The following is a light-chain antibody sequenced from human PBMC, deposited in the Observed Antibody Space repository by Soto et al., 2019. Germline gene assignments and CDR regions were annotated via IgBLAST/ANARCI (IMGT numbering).Light chain of an antibody. CDR3: SSYTSSSTLV. CDR2: EVS. J-gene: IGLJ2*01. Sequence: QSALTQPASVSGSPGQSITISCTGNSSDVGGYNYVSWYQQHPGKAPKLMISEVSNRPSGVSNRFSGSKSGNTASLTISGLQAEDEADYYCSSYTSSSTLVFGGGTKVTVL. V-gene: IGLV2-14*01. CDR1: SSDVGGYNY.